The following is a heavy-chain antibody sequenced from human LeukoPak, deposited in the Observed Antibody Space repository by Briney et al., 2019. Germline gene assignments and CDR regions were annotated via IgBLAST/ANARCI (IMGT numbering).Heavy chain of an antibody. CDR2: IRSKANSYAT. V-gene: IGHV3-73*01. D-gene: IGHD2-15*01. J-gene: IGHJ4*02. CDR1: GGTFSSYA. Sequence: ASVKVSCKASGGTFSSYAMHWVRQASGKGLEWVGRIRSKANSYATAYAASVKGRFTISRDDSKNTAYLQMNSLKTEDTAVYYCTTVVVAATPTFLDYWGQGTLVTVSS. CDR3: TTVVVAATPTFLDY.